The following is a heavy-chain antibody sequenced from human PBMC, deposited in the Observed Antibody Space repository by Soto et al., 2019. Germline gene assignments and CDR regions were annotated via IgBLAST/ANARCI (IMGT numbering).Heavy chain of an antibody. Sequence: SETLSLTCAVYGWSFSGYHWSWIRQPPGKGLEWIGEINHSGSTNYNPSLKSRVTISVDTSKNQFSLKLSSVTAADTAVYYCARGTSAPAWGIRWFDPWGKGTLVTFSS. D-gene: IGHD3-16*01. J-gene: IGHJ5*02. CDR2: INHSGST. CDR1: GWSFSGYH. CDR3: ARGTSAPAWGIRWFDP. V-gene: IGHV4-34*01.